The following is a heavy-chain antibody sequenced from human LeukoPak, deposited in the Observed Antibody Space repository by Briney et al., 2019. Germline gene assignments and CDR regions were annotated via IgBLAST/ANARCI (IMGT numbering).Heavy chain of an antibody. CDR3: AGDRTGTPIL. Sequence: GGSLRLSCSASGSTFSSYWMSWVRQAPGKGLEWVANIKRDGSEKYYVDSVKGRFTISRDNAKNSLYLQMNSLRAEDTAVYYCAGDRTGTPILWGQGTLVTVSS. D-gene: IGHD1-1*01. CDR2: IKRDGSEK. CDR1: GSTFSSYW. J-gene: IGHJ4*02. V-gene: IGHV3-7*01.